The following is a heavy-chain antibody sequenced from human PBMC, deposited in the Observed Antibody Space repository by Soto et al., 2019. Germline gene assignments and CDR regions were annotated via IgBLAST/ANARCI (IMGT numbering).Heavy chain of an antibody. D-gene: IGHD5-18*01. V-gene: IGHV1-69*02. CDR1: GGTFSSYT. CDR3: ATSWIQLWIGYYYYGMDV. CDR2: IIPILGIA. Sequence: SVKVSCKASGGTFSSYTISWVRQAPGQGLEWMGRIIPILGIANYAQKFQGRVTITADKSTSTAYMELSSLRSEDTAVYYCATSWIQLWIGYYYYGMDVWGQGTTVTVSS. J-gene: IGHJ6*02.